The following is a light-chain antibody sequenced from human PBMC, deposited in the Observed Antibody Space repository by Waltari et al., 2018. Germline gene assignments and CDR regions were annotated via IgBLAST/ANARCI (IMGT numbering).Light chain of an antibody. Sequence: YVLTQPPSVSVAPGQTARISCGGNNIGSKSVHWYQRKPDQAPVLVAQSDSGRPSESLGRFSGCKFGSAATLLISRVAVGDEADYDCKVWDSNSGVFGGGTKLTVL. V-gene: IGLV3-21*01. J-gene: IGLJ3*02. CDR3: KVWDSNSGV. CDR1: NIGSKS. CDR2: SDS.